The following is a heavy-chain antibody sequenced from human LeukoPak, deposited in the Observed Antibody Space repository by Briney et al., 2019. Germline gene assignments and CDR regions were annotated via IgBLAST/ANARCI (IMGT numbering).Heavy chain of an antibody. CDR2: IYSGGST. J-gene: IGHJ4*02. CDR1: GFTFSSYA. V-gene: IGHV3-53*01. CDR3: ARVLNDYVWGSYLGY. Sequence: GGSLRLSCAASGFTFSSYAMSCARQAPGKGLEWVSVIYSGGSTYYADSVKGPFTISRDNPKNTLYLQMNSLRAEDTAVYYCARVLNDYVWGSYLGYWGQGTLVTVSS. D-gene: IGHD3-16*02.